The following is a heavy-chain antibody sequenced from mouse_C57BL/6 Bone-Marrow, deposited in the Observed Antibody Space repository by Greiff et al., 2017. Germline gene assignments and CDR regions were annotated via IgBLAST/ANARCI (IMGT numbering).Heavy chain of an antibody. V-gene: IGHV1-69*01. CDR1: GYTFTSYW. Sequence: QVQLQQPGAELVMPGASVKLSCNASGYTFTSYWMHWVKQRPGQGLEWIGEIDPSDSYTNYNQKFKGKSTLTVDKSSSTAYMQLSSLTSEDSAVYYCARETAQVYFDYWGQGTTLTVSS. D-gene: IGHD3-2*02. CDR3: ARETAQVYFDY. J-gene: IGHJ2*01. CDR2: IDPSDSYT.